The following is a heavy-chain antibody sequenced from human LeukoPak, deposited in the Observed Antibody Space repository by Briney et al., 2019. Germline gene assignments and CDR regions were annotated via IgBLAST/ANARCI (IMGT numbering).Heavy chain of an antibody. V-gene: IGHV3-23*01. CDR3: AKETVIVSDGATFDY. CDR1: GFTFSSYA. Sequence: GGSLRLSCAASGFTFSSYAMSWVRQAPGKGLEWVSAISGSGGSTYYADSVKGRFTISRDNSKNTLYLQMNSLRDEDTAVYYCAKETVIVSDGATFDYWGQGTLVTVSS. D-gene: IGHD2/OR15-2a*01. J-gene: IGHJ4*02. CDR2: ISGSGGST.